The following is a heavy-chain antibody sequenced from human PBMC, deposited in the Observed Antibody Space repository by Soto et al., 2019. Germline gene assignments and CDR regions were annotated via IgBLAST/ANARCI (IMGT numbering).Heavy chain of an antibody. CDR3: ARDRPQEVVDALDY. D-gene: IGHD2-15*01. CDR2: ISGSSSYI. J-gene: IGHJ4*02. V-gene: IGHV3-21*01. Sequence: EVQLVESGGGLVKPGGSLRLSCAASGFTFSSYSMNWVRQAPGKGLEWVSSISGSSSYIYYADSVTGRFTISRDNAKNSLYLQMNSLRAEDTAVYYCARDRPQEVVDALDYWGQGTLVTVSS. CDR1: GFTFSSYS.